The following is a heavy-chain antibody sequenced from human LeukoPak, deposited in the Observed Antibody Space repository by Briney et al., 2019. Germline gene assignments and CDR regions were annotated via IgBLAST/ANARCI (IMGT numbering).Heavy chain of an antibody. CDR3: ARLSWNDEGPFDY. J-gene: IGHJ4*02. D-gene: IGHD1-1*01. Sequence: SETLSLTCTVSGGSISSGDYYWSWIRQPPGKGLEWIGYIYYSGSTNYNPSLKSRVTISVDTSKNQFSLKLSSVTAADTAVYYCARLSWNDEGPFDYWGQGTLVTVSS. V-gene: IGHV4-61*08. CDR2: IYYSGST. CDR1: GGSISSGDYY.